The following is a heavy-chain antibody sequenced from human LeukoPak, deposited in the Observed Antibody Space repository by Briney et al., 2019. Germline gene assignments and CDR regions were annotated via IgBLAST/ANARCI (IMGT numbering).Heavy chain of an antibody. CDR1: GFTFSSYA. D-gene: IGHD6-13*01. J-gene: IGHJ4*02. CDR2: ISGSGGST. Sequence: GGSLRLSCAASGFTFSSYAMSWVRQAPGKGLEWVSAISGSGGSTYYADSVKGRFTISRDNSKNTLYLQMNSLRAEDTAVYYCAKDPPFLYSSSSNFDYWGQGTLVTVSS. CDR3: AKDPPFLYSSSSNFDY. V-gene: IGHV3-23*01.